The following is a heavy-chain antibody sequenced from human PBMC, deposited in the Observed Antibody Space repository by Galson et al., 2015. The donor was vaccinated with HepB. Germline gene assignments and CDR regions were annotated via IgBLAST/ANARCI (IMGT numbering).Heavy chain of an antibody. CDR3: ARHIYDSSGYYVDN. CDR1: GYIFTNYW. J-gene: IGHJ4*02. D-gene: IGHD3-22*01. V-gene: IGHV5-51*01. Sequence: QSGAEVKESGESLKISCTVSGYIFTNYWIGWVRQLPGRGLEWMGIIYPADFGTTYSPSFQGQVTISVDKSISTAYLQWSSLKASDTAIYYCARHIYDSSGYYVDNWGQGTLVTVSS. CDR2: IYPADFGT.